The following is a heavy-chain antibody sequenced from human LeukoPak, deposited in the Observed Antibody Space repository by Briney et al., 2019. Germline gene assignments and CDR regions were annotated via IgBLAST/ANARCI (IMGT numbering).Heavy chain of an antibody. CDR3: AKGPYSSGWYIGPVDY. V-gene: IGHV3-23*01. Sequence: PGGSLRLSCAASGFTFSSYGMSWVRQAPGKGLEWVSAISGSGGSTYYADSVKGRFTISRDNSKNTLYLQMNSLRAEDTAVYYCAKGPYSSGWYIGPVDYWGQGTLVTVSS. CDR1: GFTFSSYG. D-gene: IGHD6-19*01. CDR2: ISGSGGST. J-gene: IGHJ4*02.